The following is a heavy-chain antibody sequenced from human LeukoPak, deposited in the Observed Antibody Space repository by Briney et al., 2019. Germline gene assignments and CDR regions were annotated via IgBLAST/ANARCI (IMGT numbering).Heavy chain of an antibody. CDR2: IYTSGST. J-gene: IGHJ4*02. CDR3: ARNLIPEQLVLNF. D-gene: IGHD6-13*01. V-gene: IGHV4-61*09. Sequence: SETLSLTCTVSGGSISSGTYYWSWIRQPAGKGLEWIGHIYTSGSTKYNPSLKSRVTMSVDTSKNQSSLNLRSVTPEDTAVYYCARNLIPEQLVLNFWGQGTLVTVSS. CDR1: GGSISSGTYY.